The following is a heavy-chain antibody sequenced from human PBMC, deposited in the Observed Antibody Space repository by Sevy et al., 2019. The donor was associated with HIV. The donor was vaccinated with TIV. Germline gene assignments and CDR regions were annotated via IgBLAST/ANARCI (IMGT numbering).Heavy chain of an antibody. CDR1: GFTFSSYA. CDR3: AIDRRYGDIGLFDY. J-gene: IGHJ4*02. Sequence: GGSLRLSCAASGFTFSSYAMSWVRQAPGKGLEWDSVISGSGGNTYYADSVKRRFTISRDNSKNRLYLQMNSLRAEDTAVYYCAIDRRYGDIGLFDYWGQGTLVTVSS. CDR2: ISGSGGNT. V-gene: IGHV3-23*01. D-gene: IGHD4-17*01.